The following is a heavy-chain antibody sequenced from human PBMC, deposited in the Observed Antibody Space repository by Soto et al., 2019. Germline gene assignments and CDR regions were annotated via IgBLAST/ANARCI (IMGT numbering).Heavy chain of an antibody. V-gene: IGHV4-31*03. J-gene: IGHJ5*02. CDR1: GGSISSGGYY. Sequence: QVQLQESGPGLVKPSQTLSLTCTVSGGSISSGGYYWSWIRQHPGKGLEWIGYIYYSGSTYYNPSLKSRVTISVDTSKNQFSLKLSSVTAADTAVYYCARDSPATVGTPSWGWFDPWGQGTLVTVSS. D-gene: IGHD1-1*01. CDR3: ARDSPATVGTPSWGWFDP. CDR2: IYYSGST.